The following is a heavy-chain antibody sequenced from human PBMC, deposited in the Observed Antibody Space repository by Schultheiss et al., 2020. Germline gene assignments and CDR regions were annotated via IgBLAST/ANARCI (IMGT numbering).Heavy chain of an antibody. J-gene: IGHJ4*02. CDR2: ISGSGGST. CDR3: AKSRTLLNIVVYYFDY. D-gene: IGHD2-15*01. Sequence: GGSLRLSCAASGFTFSSYGMHWVRQAPGKGLEWVSAISGSGGSTYYADSVKGRFTISRDNSKNTLYLQMNSLRAEDTAVYYCAKSRTLLNIVVYYFDYWGQGTLVTVSS. V-gene: IGHV3-23*01. CDR1: GFTFSSYG.